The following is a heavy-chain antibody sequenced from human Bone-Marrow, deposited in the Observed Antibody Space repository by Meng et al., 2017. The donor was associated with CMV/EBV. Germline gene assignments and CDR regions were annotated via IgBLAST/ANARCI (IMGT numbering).Heavy chain of an antibody. Sequence: SVKVSCKASGDTFSSYAISWVRQAPGQGLEWVGGIIPIPGIAIYAQKFQGRVTITADKSTSTAYMELSSLRSEDTAVYYCARPGVARTYYGMDVWGQGTTVTVSS. CDR3: ARPGVARTYYGMDV. J-gene: IGHJ6*02. CDR2: IIPIPGIA. CDR1: GDTFSSYA. V-gene: IGHV1-69*10. D-gene: IGHD2-15*01.